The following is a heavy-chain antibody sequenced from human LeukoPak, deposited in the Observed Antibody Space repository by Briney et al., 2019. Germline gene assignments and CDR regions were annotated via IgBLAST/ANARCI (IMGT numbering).Heavy chain of an antibody. CDR2: IYYSGST. Sequence: SETLSLTCTVSGGSISSGDYYWSWIRQPPGKGLEWIGYIYYSGSTYYNQSLKSRVTISVDTSKNQFSLKLSSVTAAARAVYYCARGYCSSTSCYIAQITGCFDPWGQGTLVTVSS. CDR1: GGSISSGDYY. CDR3: ARGYCSSTSCYIAQITGCFDP. V-gene: IGHV4-30-4*08. J-gene: IGHJ5*02. D-gene: IGHD2-2*02.